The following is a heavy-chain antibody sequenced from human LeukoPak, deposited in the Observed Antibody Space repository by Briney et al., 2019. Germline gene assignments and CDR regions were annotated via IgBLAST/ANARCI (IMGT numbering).Heavy chain of an antibody. J-gene: IGHJ4*02. Sequence: GGSLRLSCAASGFTFSSYAMSWVRQAPGKGLEWVSAISGSGGSTYYADSVKGRFTISRDNSKNTLYLQMNSPRAEDTAVYYCAKDRYGGNSGDSSGGFDYWGQGTLVTVSS. CDR2: ISGSGGST. CDR3: AKDRYGGNSGDSSGGFDY. CDR1: GFTFSSYA. V-gene: IGHV3-23*01. D-gene: IGHD4-23*01.